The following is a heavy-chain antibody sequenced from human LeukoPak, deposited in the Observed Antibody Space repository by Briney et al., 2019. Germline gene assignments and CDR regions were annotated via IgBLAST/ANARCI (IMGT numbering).Heavy chain of an antibody. D-gene: IGHD4-11*01. J-gene: IGHJ6*03. CDR3: ARVVHDYNNYNYYYYYMDV. Sequence: ASVKVSCKASGYTFTGYYMHWVRQAPGQGLEWMGWINPNSGGTNYAQKFQGRVTMTRDTSISTAYMELSRLRSDDTAVYYCARVVHDYNNYNYYYYYMDVWGKGTTVTVSS. CDR1: GYTFTGYY. CDR2: INPNSGGT. V-gene: IGHV1-2*02.